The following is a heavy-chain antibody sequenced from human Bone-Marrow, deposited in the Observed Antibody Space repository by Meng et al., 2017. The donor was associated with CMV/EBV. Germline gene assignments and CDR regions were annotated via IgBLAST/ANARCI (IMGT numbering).Heavy chain of an antibody. CDR1: GFTFSSYA. V-gene: IGHV3-23*01. D-gene: IGHD3-22*01. Sequence: GESLKISCAASGFTFSSYAMSWVRQAPGKGLEWVSAISGSGGSTYYADSVKGRFTISRDNAKNSLYLQMNSLRAEDTAVYYCARDLEYYYDSSGYSGFVYWGQGTLVTVSS. CDR2: ISGSGGST. CDR3: ARDLEYYYDSSGYSGFVY. J-gene: IGHJ4*02.